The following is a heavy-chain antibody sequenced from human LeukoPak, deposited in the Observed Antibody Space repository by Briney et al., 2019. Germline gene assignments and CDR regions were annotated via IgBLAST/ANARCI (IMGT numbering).Heavy chain of an antibody. D-gene: IGHD6-19*01. Sequence: GGSLRLSCAASGFPFTGHWLSWFGQSPGGGLEWVAHINSDGSEKNYVDSVKGRFTISRDNARNSQFLQMNSLRAEDTAVYYCASGGGWVFFNWGQGTLVTVSS. CDR3: ASGGGWVFFN. V-gene: IGHV3-7*01. J-gene: IGHJ4*02. CDR2: INSDGSEK. CDR1: GFPFTGHW.